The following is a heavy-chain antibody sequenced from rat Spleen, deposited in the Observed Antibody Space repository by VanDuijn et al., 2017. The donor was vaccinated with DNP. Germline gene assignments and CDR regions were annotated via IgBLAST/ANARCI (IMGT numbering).Heavy chain of an antibody. D-gene: IGHD1-2*01. V-gene: IGHV5-46*01. Sequence: EVQLVESGGGLVQPGRSMKLSCAASGFTFSGFPMAWVRQAPTKGLEWVASLSTGGDKSAYRDSVKGRFIIFRDDAKNTQYLQMDSLRSEDTATYYCARHEDYSSYIYGFAYWGQGTLVTVSS. CDR3: ARHEDYSSYIYGFAY. CDR1: GFTFSGFP. J-gene: IGHJ3*01. CDR2: LSTGGDKS.